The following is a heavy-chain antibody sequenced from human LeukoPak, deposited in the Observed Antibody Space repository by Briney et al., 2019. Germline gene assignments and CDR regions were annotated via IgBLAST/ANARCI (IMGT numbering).Heavy chain of an antibody. V-gene: IGHV4-39*01. CDR3: ARRGVSFLDY. Sequence: ASEPLSLTCTVSGGSISSLSYYWAWIRQPPGKGLEWIGSIYYSGSTYYNPSLKSRVTISVDTSKNQFSLKLSSVTAADTAVYYCARRGVSFLDYWGQGSLVTVSS. J-gene: IGHJ4*02. CDR2: IYYSGST. CDR1: GGSISSLSYY. D-gene: IGHD6-13*01.